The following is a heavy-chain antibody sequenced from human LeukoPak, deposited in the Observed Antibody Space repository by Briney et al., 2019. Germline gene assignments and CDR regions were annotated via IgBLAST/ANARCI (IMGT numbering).Heavy chain of an antibody. CDR3: ARVGRGGSSGWFDP. V-gene: IGHV1-69*06. CDR1: GGTFSSYA. Sequence: GASVKVSCKASGGTFSSYAMSWVRQAPGQGLEWMGGIIPIFGTANYAQKFQGRVTITADKSTSTAYMELSSLRSEDTAVYYCARVGRGGSSGWFDPWGQGTLVTVSS. D-gene: IGHD2-15*01. CDR2: IIPIFGTA. J-gene: IGHJ5*02.